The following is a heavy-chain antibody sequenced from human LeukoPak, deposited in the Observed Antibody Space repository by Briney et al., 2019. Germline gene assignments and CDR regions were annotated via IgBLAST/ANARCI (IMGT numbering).Heavy chain of an antibody. CDR3: ARSSSWYSHWFDP. CDR2: IYPGDSDT. V-gene: IGHV5-51*01. CDR1: GYIFTSYW. Sequence: GESLQISCQGSGYIFTSYWIGWVRQLPGKGLEWMGIIYPGDSDTRYSPSFQGQVTISADKSISTAYLQWSSLKASDTAMYYCARSSSWYSHWFDPWGQGTLVTVSS. J-gene: IGHJ5*02. D-gene: IGHD6-13*01.